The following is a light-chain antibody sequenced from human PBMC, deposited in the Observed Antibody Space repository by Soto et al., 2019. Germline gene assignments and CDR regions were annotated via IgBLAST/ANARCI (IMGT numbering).Light chain of an antibody. V-gene: IGLV2-14*01. CDR3: SSYTSSSTLENV. J-gene: IGLJ1*01. Sequence: QSVLTQPASVSGSPGQSITISCTGTSSDVGGYNYVSWYQQHPGKAPKLMIYEVSNRPSGVSNRFSGPKSGNTASLTISGLQAEDEADYYCSSYTSSSTLENVFGTGTKVTVL. CDR2: EVS. CDR1: SSDVGGYNY.